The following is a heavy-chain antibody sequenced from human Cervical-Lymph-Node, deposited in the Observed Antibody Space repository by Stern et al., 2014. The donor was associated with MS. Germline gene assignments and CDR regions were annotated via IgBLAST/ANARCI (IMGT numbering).Heavy chain of an antibody. D-gene: IGHD2-2*01. V-gene: IGHV3-21*01. Sequence: EVQLVESGGGLVKPGGSLRLSCAASGFNLSCYAMNWVRQAPAKGLEWVPSIRSSSTDMYHADSVKGRFTISRDNAKTSLYLQMKSLRAEDTGVYYCASSIVVVPAAENKGFDPWGQGTLVTVSS. J-gene: IGHJ5*02. CDR3: ASSIVVVPAAENKGFDP. CDR2: IRSSSTDM. CDR1: GFNLSCYA.